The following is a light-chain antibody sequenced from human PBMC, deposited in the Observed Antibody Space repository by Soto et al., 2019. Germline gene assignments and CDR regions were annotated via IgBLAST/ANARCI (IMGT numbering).Light chain of an antibody. Sequence: QSVLTQPPSASGTPGQTVTISCYGSSSNMGSNTVHWFQQFPGTAPKLLIYTNDQRPSGVPDRFSGSNSGTSASLAISGLHSEDEADYYCAVWDDSLNGHVFGAGTKVTVL. J-gene: IGLJ1*01. V-gene: IGLV1-44*01. CDR3: AVWDDSLNGHV. CDR2: TND. CDR1: SSNMGSNT.